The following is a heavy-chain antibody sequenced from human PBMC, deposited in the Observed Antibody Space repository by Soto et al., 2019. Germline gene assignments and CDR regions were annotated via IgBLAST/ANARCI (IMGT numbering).Heavy chain of an antibody. CDR1: GGSISSGGYS. CDR2: IYHSGST. D-gene: IGHD3-22*01. J-gene: IGHJ1*01. V-gene: IGHV4-30-2*01. CDR3: ARGSDYYDSSGYYYGSQYFQH. Sequence: LSPTCAVSGGSISSGGYSWSWIRQPPGKGLEWIGYIYHSGSTYYNPSLKSRVTISVDRSKNQFSLKLSSVTAADTAVYYCARGSDYYDSSGYYYGSQYFQHWGQGTLVTVSS.